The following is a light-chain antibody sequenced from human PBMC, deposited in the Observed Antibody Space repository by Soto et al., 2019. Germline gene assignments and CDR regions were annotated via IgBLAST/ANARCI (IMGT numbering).Light chain of an antibody. CDR2: AAS. CDR3: QQSYNTPRT. CDR1: QSISSY. V-gene: IGKV1-39*01. Sequence: DIQMTQSPSSLSASVGDRVTITCRASQSISSYLNWYQQKPGKVPKLLIYAASSLQSGVPSRFSGSGSATDFTLTISSLQPEDFATYYCQQSYNTPRTFGQGTKVEIK. J-gene: IGKJ1*01.